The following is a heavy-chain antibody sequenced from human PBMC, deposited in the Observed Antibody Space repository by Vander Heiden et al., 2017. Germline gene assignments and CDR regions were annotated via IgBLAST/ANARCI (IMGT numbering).Heavy chain of an antibody. CDR1: GVTFRSYW. Sequence: EVHLVASGGGLVPPGGSLRLSCGASGVTFRSYWMSWLRQAPGKGLEWVANIKEDGRQKFYVASVRGRFTVSRDNAKNSLFLQMDSLRAEDTAMYYWARDWGDYLSQGTLVTVSS. CDR2: IKEDGRQK. CDR3: ARDWGDY. D-gene: IGHD3-16*01. J-gene: IGHJ4*02. V-gene: IGHV3-7*01.